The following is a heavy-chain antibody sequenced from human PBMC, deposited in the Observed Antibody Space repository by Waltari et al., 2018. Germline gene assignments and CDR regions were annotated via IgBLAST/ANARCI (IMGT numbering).Heavy chain of an antibody. J-gene: IGHJ4*01. CDR1: AGSFGDYF. V-gene: IGHV4-34*01. CDR2: IYHNGHT. D-gene: IGHD3-22*01. Sequence: QTQLHQWGAGLVKPSETLSLTCAVFAGSFGDYFWTWVRHSPGKGLEWIGEIYHNGHTNYNPSLGRRVTISVDTSKNQFSLKLTSVTAADTAVYYCARGNYHDSPRLDWWGHGNLVTVSS. CDR3: ARGNYHDSPRLDW.